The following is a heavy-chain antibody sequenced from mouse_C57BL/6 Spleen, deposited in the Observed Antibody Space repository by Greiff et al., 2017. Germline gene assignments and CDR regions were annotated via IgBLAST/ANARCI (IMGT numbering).Heavy chain of an antibody. J-gene: IGHJ2*01. V-gene: IGHV3-6*01. CDR1: GYSITSGYY. Sequence: EVQLQQSGPGLVKPSQSLSLTCSVTGYSITSGYYWNWIRQFPGNKLEWMGYISYDGSNNYNPSLKNRISITRDTSKNQFFLKLNSVTTEDTATYYCARGPYYYGSSYVYFDYWGQGTTLTVSS. CDR2: ISYDGSN. D-gene: IGHD1-1*01. CDR3: ARGPYYYGSSYVYFDY.